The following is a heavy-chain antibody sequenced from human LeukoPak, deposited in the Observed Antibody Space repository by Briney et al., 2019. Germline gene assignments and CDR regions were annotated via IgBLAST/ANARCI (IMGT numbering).Heavy chain of an antibody. Sequence: VASVKVSCKASGYTFTSYDINWVRQATGQGLEWMGWMNPNSGNTGYAQKFQGRVTMTRNTSISTAYMELSSLRSEDTAVYYCARGTTDYYYYYMDVWGKGTTVTVSS. V-gene: IGHV1-8*01. CDR1: GYTFTSYD. J-gene: IGHJ6*03. CDR2: MNPNSGNT. CDR3: ARGTTDYYYYYMDV. D-gene: IGHD4-17*01.